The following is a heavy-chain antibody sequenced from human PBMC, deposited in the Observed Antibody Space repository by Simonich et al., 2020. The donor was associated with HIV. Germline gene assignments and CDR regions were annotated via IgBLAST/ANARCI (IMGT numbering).Heavy chain of an antibody. D-gene: IGHD2-2*01. V-gene: IGHV3-21*01. J-gene: IGHJ4*02. CDR1: GFTFSSYS. Sequence: DVQLVESGGGLVKPGGSLRLSCAASGFTFSSYSMNWVHQAPGQGLLWVSSIRSSSSYIYYADSVRGRFTFTRDNAQNSLYLKMNSLRADDTAVYYCAGDGRKGSSTSCSDYWGQGTLVTVSS. CDR3: AGDGRKGSSTSCSDY. CDR2: IRSSSSYI.